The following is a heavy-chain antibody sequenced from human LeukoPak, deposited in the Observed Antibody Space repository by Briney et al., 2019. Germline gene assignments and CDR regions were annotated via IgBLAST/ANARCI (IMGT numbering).Heavy chain of an antibody. CDR2: IYYSGAT. D-gene: IGHD2-21*02. V-gene: IGHV4-39*07. J-gene: IGHJ4*02. Sequence: SETLSLTCTVSGGSISSSDYYWGWIRQPPGKGLEWIASIYYSGATHYNPSLRSRVTMSVDTSKNQFSLKLSSVTAADTAVYYCARRVSWGDPRPFDYWGQGSLVTVPS. CDR3: ARRVSWGDPRPFDY. CDR1: GGSISSSDYY.